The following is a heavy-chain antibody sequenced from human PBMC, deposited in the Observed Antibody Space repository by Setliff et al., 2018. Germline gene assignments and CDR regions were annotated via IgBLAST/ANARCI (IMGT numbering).Heavy chain of an antibody. CDR2: INHSGST. V-gene: IGHV4-34*01. CDR1: GGSFSGYY. CDR3: ARRSGWPNWFDP. D-gene: IGHD6-19*01. J-gene: IGHJ5*02. Sequence: TSETLSLTCAVYGGSFSGYYWSWIRQPPGKGLEWIGEINHSGSTNYNPSLKSRVTISVDTSKNQFSLKLSSVTAADTAVYYCARRSGWPNWFDPWGQGTRVTVSS.